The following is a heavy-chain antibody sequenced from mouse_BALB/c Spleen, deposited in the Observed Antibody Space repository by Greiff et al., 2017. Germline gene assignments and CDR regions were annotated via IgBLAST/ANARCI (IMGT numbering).Heavy chain of an antibody. J-gene: IGHJ4*01. CDR3: AREGYYAMDY. CDR2: ISSGGST. V-gene: IGHV5-6-5*01. CDR1: GFTFSSYA. Sequence: EVKLVESGGGLVKPGGSLKLSCAASGFTFSSYAMSWVRQTPEKRLEWVASISSGGSTYYPDSVKCRFTISRDNARNILYLQMSSLRSEDTAMYYCAREGYYAMDYWGQGTSVTVSS.